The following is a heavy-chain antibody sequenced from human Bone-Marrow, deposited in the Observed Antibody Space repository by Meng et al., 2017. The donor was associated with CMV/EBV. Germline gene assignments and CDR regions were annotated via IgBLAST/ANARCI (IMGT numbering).Heavy chain of an antibody. J-gene: IGHJ4*02. Sequence: GSLRLSCTVSGTSISGATWWSWVRQPPGKGLEWIGEIYHDGSTNYNPSLKSRVTISVDTSKNQFSLKLSSVTAADTAVYYCARDRYQLLPYFDYWGQGTLVTVSS. CDR1: GTSISGATW. D-gene: IGHD2-2*01. CDR2: IYHDGST. CDR3: ARDRYQLLPYFDY. V-gene: IGHV4-4*02.